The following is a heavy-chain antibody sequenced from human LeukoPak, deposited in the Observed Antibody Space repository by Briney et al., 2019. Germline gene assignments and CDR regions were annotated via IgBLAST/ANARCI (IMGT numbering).Heavy chain of an antibody. Sequence: PGGSLRLSCAAFGFTFSDYAMSWVRQAPGKGLEWVSTISDNGGGTYYADSVKDRFTISRDNSKNTLFLQMNSLRAEDSAVYYCAADRERDPSVYYLVGGQGTLITVSS. D-gene: IGHD3-22*01. V-gene: IGHV3-23*01. CDR2: ISDNGGGT. CDR3: AADRERDPSVYYLV. CDR1: GFTFSDYA. J-gene: IGHJ4*02.